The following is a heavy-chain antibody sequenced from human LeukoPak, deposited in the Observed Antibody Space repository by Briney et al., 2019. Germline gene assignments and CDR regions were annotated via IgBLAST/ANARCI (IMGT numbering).Heavy chain of an antibody. CDR3: ARGLAARRGAFDI. V-gene: IGHV3-48*01. Sequence: GGSLRLSCAASGFTFSGFIMNWVRQAPGKGLEWVSCISTSSSPIYYADSVKGRFTISRDNAKNSLYLQMNSLRAEDTAVYYCARGLAARRGAFDIWGQGTMVTVSS. CDR1: GFTFSGFI. J-gene: IGHJ3*02. D-gene: IGHD6-6*01. CDR2: ISTSSSPI.